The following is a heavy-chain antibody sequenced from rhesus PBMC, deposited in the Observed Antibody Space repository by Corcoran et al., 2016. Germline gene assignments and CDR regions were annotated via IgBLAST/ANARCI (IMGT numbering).Heavy chain of an antibody. D-gene: IGHD1-20*01. CDR1: GFTFSSHD. CDR3: SWNNVDYGLYS. J-gene: IGHJ6*01. CDR2: IIYADKSI. Sequence: EVQLVEAGGGLVEPGGALRSPWAAAGFTFSSHDLRWVRQGRGKGREVVSYIIYADKSIYYANSVEGRFTISRDNAKNSLSLQMSSLRAEDTAVYSCSWNNVDYGLYSWGQGVVVTVSS. V-gene: IGHV3-136*01.